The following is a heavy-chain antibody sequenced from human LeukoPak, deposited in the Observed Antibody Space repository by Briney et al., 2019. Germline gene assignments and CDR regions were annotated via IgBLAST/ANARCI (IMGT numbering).Heavy chain of an antibody. CDR2: IYYSGST. J-gene: IGHJ4*02. Sequence: KTSETLSLTCTVSGGSTSSYYWSWIRQPPGKGLEWIGYIYYSGSTNYNPSLKSRVTISVDTSKNQFSLKLSSVTAADTAVYYCASGYGYDSSGYYYDYWGQGTLVTVSS. CDR3: ASGYGYDSSGYYYDY. V-gene: IGHV4-59*01. D-gene: IGHD3-22*01. CDR1: GGSTSSYY.